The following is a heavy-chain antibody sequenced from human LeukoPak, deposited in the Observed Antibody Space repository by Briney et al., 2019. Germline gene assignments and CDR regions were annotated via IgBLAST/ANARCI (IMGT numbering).Heavy chain of an antibody. Sequence: SETLSLTCTVSGGSISSGGHYWSWIRQPAGKGLEYLGRISSTGSTNYNPSLRGRVTISADTSKNHFSLKLTSVTAADTAVYYCARGQGGYSGYVDYWGQGTLVTVSS. CDR1: GGSISSGGHY. CDR3: ARGQGGYSGYVDY. D-gene: IGHD5-12*01. V-gene: IGHV4-61*02. J-gene: IGHJ4*02. CDR2: ISSTGST.